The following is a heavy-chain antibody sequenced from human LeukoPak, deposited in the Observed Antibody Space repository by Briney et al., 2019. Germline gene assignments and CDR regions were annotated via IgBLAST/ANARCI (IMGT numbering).Heavy chain of an antibody. CDR3: ARDRRAAFRFGGVLVPPYYFDY. J-gene: IGHJ4*02. CDR2: INSDGSST. D-gene: IGHD3-16*01. V-gene: IGHV3-74*01. Sequence: GGSLRLSCAASGFTFSSYWMHWVRQAPGKGLVWVSRINSDGSSTSYADSVKGRFTISRDNAKNSLYLQMNSLRAEDTAVYYCARDRRAAFRFGGVLVPPYYFDYWGQGTLATVSS. CDR1: GFTFSSYW.